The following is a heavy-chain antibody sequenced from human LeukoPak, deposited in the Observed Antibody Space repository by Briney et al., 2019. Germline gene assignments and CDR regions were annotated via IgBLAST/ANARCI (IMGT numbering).Heavy chain of an antibody. J-gene: IGHJ6*03. Sequence: SETLSLTCTVSGGSISSGSYYWSWIRQPAGKGLEWIGRIYTSGSTNYNPSLKSRVTISVATSKNQFSLKLSSVTAADTAVYYCARDGVYYYGSGSSDYYYYYYMDVWGKGTTVTVSS. CDR2: IYTSGST. D-gene: IGHD3-10*01. CDR1: GGSISSGSYY. CDR3: ARDGVYYYGSGSSDYYYYYYMDV. V-gene: IGHV4-61*02.